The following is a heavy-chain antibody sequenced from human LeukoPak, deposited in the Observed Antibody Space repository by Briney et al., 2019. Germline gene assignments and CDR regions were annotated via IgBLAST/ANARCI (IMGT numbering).Heavy chain of an antibody. CDR3: ARTLGPLRRGFGFDI. V-gene: IGHV3-23*01. D-gene: IGHD3-22*01. CDR1: GFTFSSYA. CDR2: IGDSGSTT. Sequence: GGSLRLSCAASGFTFSSYAMSWVRQAPGKGLEWVSAIGDSGSTTYYADSVKGRFTISRDNAKNSLYLEMSSLRAEDTAVFYCARTLGPLRRGFGFDIWGQGTMVTVSS. J-gene: IGHJ3*02.